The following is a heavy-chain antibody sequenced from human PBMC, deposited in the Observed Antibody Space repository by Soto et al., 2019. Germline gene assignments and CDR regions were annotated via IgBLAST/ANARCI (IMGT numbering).Heavy chain of an antibody. V-gene: IGHV1-18*01. J-gene: IGHJ4*02. D-gene: IGHD6-19*01. CDR3: ARGGYRSGWDY. Sequence: VQLVQSGADVKRPGASVTVSCKSSGYTFTTYAITWVRQAPGQGLEWMASISTYNGKTNYAQKLQARVTVTTDTSTNTVYMELRSLTSDDTAVYYCARGGYRSGWDYWGQGTLVTVSS. CDR1: GYTFTTYA. CDR2: ISTYNGKT.